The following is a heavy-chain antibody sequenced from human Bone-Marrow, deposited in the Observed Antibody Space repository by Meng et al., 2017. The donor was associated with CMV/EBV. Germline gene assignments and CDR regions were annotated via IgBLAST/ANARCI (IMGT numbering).Heavy chain of an antibody. V-gene: IGHV3-30*02. CDR3: AKDLEFSQYYDFWSGRYGMDV. CDR2: IRYGGSNK. CDR1: GFTFSSYG. J-gene: IGHJ6*02. Sequence: GESLKISCAASGFTFSSYGMYWVRQAPGKGLEWVAFIRYGGSNKYYADSVKGRFTISRDNSKTTLYLQMNSLRAEDTAVYYCAKDLEFSQYYDFWSGRYGMDVWAQGPTVTVPS. D-gene: IGHD3-3*01.